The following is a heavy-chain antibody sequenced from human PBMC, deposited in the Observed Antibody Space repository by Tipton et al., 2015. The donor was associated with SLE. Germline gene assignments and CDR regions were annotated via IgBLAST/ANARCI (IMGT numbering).Heavy chain of an antibody. V-gene: IGHV4-34*01. D-gene: IGHD2-15*01. CDR3: VLLELPLGYCSGGSCPDAFDI. CDR1: GGSISSYY. Sequence: TLSLTCTVSGGSISSYYWSWIRQPPGKGLEWFGEINHSGSTNYNPSLKSRVTISVDTSKNQFSLKLSSVTAADTAVYYCVLLELPLGYCSGGSCPDAFDIWGQGTMVTVSS. CDR2: INHSGST. J-gene: IGHJ3*02.